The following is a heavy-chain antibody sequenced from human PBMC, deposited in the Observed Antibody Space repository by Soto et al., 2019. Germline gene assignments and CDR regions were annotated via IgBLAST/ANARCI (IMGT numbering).Heavy chain of an antibody. J-gene: IGHJ6*02. Sequence: QVQLVQSGAEVKKPGSSVKVSCKASGGTFSSYAISWVRQAPGQGLEWMGGIIPIFGTANYAQKFQGRVTITADESTSTAYMELSSLRSEDTAVYDCASCQLVQMSRSRWTSGYGMDVWGQGTTVTVSS. D-gene: IGHD6-13*01. V-gene: IGHV1-69*01. CDR1: GGTFSSYA. CDR3: ASCQLVQMSRSRWTSGYGMDV. CDR2: IIPIFGTA.